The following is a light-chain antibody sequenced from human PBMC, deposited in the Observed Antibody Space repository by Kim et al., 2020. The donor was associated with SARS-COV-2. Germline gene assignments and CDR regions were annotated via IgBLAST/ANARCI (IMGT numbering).Light chain of an antibody. Sequence: SASVGDGVTITCRASQTISSWLAGYQQRPGKAPKLLSYKASTLESGVPSRFSGSGSGTDFTLTISSLQPDDVATYYCQQYHSYSTFGQGTKVDIK. V-gene: IGKV1-5*03. CDR2: KAS. J-gene: IGKJ1*01. CDR3: QQYHSYST. CDR1: QTISSW.